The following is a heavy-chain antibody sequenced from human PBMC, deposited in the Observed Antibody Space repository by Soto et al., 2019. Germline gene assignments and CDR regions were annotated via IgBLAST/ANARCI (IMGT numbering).Heavy chain of an antibody. CDR3: ARNHFCTSSTCYQYFLH. J-gene: IGHJ1*01. D-gene: IGHD2-2*01. CDR1: GGSISAYY. CDR2: IFYSGSA. Sequence: SETLSLTCTVSGGSISAYYWSWIRQPPGKGLEWIGNIFYSGSANYNPSLRSRVAISVDTSKNQFSLKLSSVTAGDTAVYYCARNHFCTSSTCYQYFLHWGQGTLVTVSS. V-gene: IGHV4-59*08.